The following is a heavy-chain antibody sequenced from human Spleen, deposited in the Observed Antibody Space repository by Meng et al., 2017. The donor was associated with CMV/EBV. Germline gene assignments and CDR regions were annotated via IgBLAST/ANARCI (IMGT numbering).Heavy chain of an antibody. J-gene: IGHJ6*02. CDR2: IKQDGSEG. V-gene: IGHV3-7*01. D-gene: IGHD6-6*01. CDR3: AREKSSSFRFYYYYYGMDV. Sequence: GESLKISCAASGFTFSRYWMSWVRQAPGKGLEWVANIKQDGSEGYYVDSVKGRFTIPRDNAKNSLYLQMNSLRAEDTAVYYCAREKSSSFRFYYYYYGMDVWGQGTTVTVSS. CDR1: GFTFSRYW.